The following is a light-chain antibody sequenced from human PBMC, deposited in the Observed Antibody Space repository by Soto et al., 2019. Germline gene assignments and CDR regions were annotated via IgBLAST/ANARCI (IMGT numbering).Light chain of an antibody. CDR3: QQYNTYWT. Sequence: IKMNQIASALSASLGDRVITTLRASQNVNNWLAWYQHKPGKAPQLLIYDASVLETGVPSRFSGSGSGTEFTLAISGLQSDDFATYYCQQYNTYWTFGPRTKV. CDR2: DAS. V-gene: IGKV1-5*01. CDR1: QNVNNW. J-gene: IGKJ1*01.